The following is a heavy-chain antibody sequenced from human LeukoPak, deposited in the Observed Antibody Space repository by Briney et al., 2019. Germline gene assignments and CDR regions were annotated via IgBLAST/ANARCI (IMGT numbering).Heavy chain of an antibody. Sequence: NPSETLSLTCTVSGQSISIPYYWGWIRQPPGKGLEWIGSIYHNGLIYYNPSLKSRVTFSVDTSKNQFSLKLSSVTAADTAVYYCVRDAYSSGWYNFDYWGQGTLATVSS. CDR3: VRDAYSSGWYNFDY. D-gene: IGHD6-19*01. J-gene: IGHJ4*02. CDR1: GQSISIPYY. CDR2: IYHNGLI. V-gene: IGHV4-38-2*02.